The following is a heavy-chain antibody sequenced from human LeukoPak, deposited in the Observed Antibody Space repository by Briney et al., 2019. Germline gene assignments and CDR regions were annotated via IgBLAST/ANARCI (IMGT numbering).Heavy chain of an antibody. J-gene: IGHJ4*02. V-gene: IGHV4-4*07. CDR2: IYTSGST. CDR1: GGSMNNYY. D-gene: IGHD1-14*01. CDR3: ARRTDY. Sequence: SETLSLTCTVSGGSMNNYYWNWIRQPAGKGLEWTGHIYTSGSTNYNPSLKSRVTISIDTSKNQFFLKLSSVTAADTAVYYCARRTDYWGQGTLVTVSS.